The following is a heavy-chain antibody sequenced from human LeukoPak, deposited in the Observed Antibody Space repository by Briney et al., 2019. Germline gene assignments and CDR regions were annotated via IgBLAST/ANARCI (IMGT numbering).Heavy chain of an antibody. CDR3: ARDRGTASDY. V-gene: IGHV3-21*01. J-gene: IGHJ4*02. CDR1: GFTFSSYS. CDR2: ISSSSYI. Sequence: GGSLRLSCAASGFTFSSYSMNWVRQAPGKGLEWVSSISSSSYIYYADSVKGRFTISRDNSKNTLYLQMNSLRAEDTAVYYCARDRGTASDYWGQGTLVTVSS. D-gene: IGHD5-18*01.